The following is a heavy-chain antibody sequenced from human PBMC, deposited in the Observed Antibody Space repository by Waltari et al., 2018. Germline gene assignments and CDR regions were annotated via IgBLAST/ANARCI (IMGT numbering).Heavy chain of an antibody. J-gene: IGHJ4*02. Sequence: QVQLVESGGGVVQPGRSLRLSCAASGFTFSSYAMHWVRQAPGKGLEWVAFISYDGSNKSYAESVKGRFTISRDNSKNTLYLQMNSLRAEDTAVYYCASSSGWYRGAFFDYWGQGTLVTVSS. V-gene: IGHV3-30*01. CDR2: ISYDGSNK. CDR1: GFTFSSYA. D-gene: IGHD6-19*01. CDR3: ASSSGWYRGAFFDY.